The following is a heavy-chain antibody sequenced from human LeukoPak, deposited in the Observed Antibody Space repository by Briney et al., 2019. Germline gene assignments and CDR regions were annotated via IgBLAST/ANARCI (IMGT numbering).Heavy chain of an antibody. J-gene: IGHJ4*02. CDR3: SRDCSGTTCYQN. Sequence: GASVKVSCKASGYTFTGYYMHWVRQAPGQGLEWMGWINPNNGGTNYAQKFQGRVTMTRDTSISTAYMELSRLRSDDTAVYYCSRDCSGTTCYQNWGQGTLVTVSS. V-gene: IGHV1-2*02. CDR2: INPNNGGT. D-gene: IGHD2-2*01. CDR1: GYTFTGYY.